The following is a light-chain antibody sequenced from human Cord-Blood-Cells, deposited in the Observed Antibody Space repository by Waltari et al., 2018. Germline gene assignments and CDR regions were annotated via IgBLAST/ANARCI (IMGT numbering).Light chain of an antibody. V-gene: IGKV1-39*01. CDR1: QSMSSY. Sequence: DLQMTQSPSSLSASVGDRVTITCRASQSMSSYLNWYQQEPAKAPKLLIYAASSLQSGFPSRFSGSGSGTDFTLTISSLQPEDFATYYCQQSYSTPPTFGQGTQVEIK. CDR3: QQSYSTPPT. J-gene: IGKJ1*01. CDR2: AAS.